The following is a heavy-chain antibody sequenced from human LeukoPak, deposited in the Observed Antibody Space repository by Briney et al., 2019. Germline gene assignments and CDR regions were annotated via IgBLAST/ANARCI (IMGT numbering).Heavy chain of an antibody. V-gene: IGHV4-34*01. CDR1: GGSFSGCY. CDR3: ARGGRWLQFLDY. Sequence: SETLSFTCAVYGGSFSGCYWSWIRQPPGEGLEWIGEINHSGSTNYNPSLKSRVTISVDTSKNQFSLKLSSVTAADTAVYYCARGGRWLQFLDYWGQGTLVTVSS. J-gene: IGHJ4*02. CDR2: INHSGST. D-gene: IGHD5-24*01.